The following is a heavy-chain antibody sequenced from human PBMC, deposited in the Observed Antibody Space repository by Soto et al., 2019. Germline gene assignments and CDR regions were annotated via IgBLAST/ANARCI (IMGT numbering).Heavy chain of an antibody. Sequence: ASVKVSCKASGYTFTSYGISWVRQAPGQGLEWMGWISAYNGNTNYAQKLQGRVTMTTDTSTSTAYMELRSLTTEDTAVYYCTTALTRGSQPYWGQGTLVTVSS. D-gene: IGHD3-10*01. J-gene: IGHJ4*02. CDR2: ISAYNGNT. CDR1: GYTFTSYG. V-gene: IGHV1-18*04. CDR3: TTALTRGSQPY.